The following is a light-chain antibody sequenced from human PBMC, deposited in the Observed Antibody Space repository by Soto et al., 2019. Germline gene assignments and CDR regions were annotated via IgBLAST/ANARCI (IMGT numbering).Light chain of an antibody. V-gene: IGKV3-20*01. CDR3: QQYGSSPT. CDR2: GAS. Sequence: EIVLTQSPGTLSLSPGERATLSCRASQSVSSSYLAWYQQKPGQAPRLLIYGASSRATGIPDRFSGSGSGTDFTLTISRLEGEDFAVYYCQQYGSSPTFGQGTKVEIK. CDR1: QSVSSSY. J-gene: IGKJ1*01.